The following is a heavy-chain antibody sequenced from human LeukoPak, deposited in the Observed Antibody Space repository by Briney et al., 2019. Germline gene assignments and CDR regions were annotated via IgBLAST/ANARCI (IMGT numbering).Heavy chain of an antibody. CDR1: GFTFSRYW. V-gene: IGHV3-21*04. D-gene: IGHD3-10*01. Sequence: GGSLRLSCAASGFTFSRYWMSWVRQAPGKGLEWVSSISSSSSYIYYADSVKGRFTISRDNAKNSLYLQMNSLRAEDTAVYYCAKVLIWTYGSGNYYKGAFDIWGQGTMVTVFS. J-gene: IGHJ3*02. CDR3: AKVLIWTYGSGNYYKGAFDI. CDR2: ISSSSSYI.